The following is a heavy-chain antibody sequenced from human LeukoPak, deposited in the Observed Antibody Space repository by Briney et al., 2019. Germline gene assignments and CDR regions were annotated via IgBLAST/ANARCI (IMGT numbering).Heavy chain of an antibody. CDR1: GFTVSSNY. Sequence: GGSLRLSCAASGFTVSSNYMSWVRQAPGKGLEWVSVIYSGGSTYYADSVKGRFTISRDNSKNTLYLQMNSLRAEDTAVYYCASEGPLYLSYMDVWGKGTTVTISS. J-gene: IGHJ6*03. D-gene: IGHD2-2*02. CDR3: ASEGPLYLSYMDV. V-gene: IGHV3-66*01. CDR2: IYSGGST.